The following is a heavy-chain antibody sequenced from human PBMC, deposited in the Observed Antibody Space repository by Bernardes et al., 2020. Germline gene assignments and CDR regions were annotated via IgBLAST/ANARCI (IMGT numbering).Heavy chain of an antibody. Sequence: GGSLRLSCAASGFTFSSYAMSWVRQAPGQGLEWVSAISGSGSNKYYADSVKGRFTISRDNSKNTLYLQMNSLRAEDTAVYYCAKARYCSGGSCTNWFAPGGQGTLVTVSA. CDR3: AKARYCSGGSCTNWFAP. J-gene: IGHJ5*02. D-gene: IGHD2-15*01. CDR2: ISGSGSNK. CDR1: GFTFSSYA. V-gene: IGHV3-23*01.